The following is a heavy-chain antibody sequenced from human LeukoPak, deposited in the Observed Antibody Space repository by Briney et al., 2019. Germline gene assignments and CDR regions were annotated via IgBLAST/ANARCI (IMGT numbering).Heavy chain of an antibody. D-gene: IGHD1-7*01. Sequence: GGSLRLSCAASGFRFSDYGMDWVRQAPGKGLEWVPFIRYDATGQYYADSVKGRFTISRDNSKSTLYLHVNNVRPDDTAVYYCARGNSNGFDIWGQGTMVTASS. CDR3: ARGNSNGFDI. V-gene: IGHV3-30*02. CDR1: GFRFSDYG. J-gene: IGHJ3*02. CDR2: IRYDATGQ.